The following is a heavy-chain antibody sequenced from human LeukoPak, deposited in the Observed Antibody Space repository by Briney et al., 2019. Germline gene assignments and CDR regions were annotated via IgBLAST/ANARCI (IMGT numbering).Heavy chain of an antibody. Sequence: GGSLRLSCAASGFTFSNYVMNWVRQAPGKGLEWVSAISGSGDYSNSADSVKDRFTISRDNSENTLYLQMNSLRAEDTGVYYCAKDFSAGGNYGYGRFDPWGQGTLVTVSS. J-gene: IGHJ5*02. V-gene: IGHV3-23*01. CDR2: ISGSGDYS. CDR3: AKDFSAGGNYGYGRFDP. CDR1: GFTFSNYV. D-gene: IGHD4-17*01.